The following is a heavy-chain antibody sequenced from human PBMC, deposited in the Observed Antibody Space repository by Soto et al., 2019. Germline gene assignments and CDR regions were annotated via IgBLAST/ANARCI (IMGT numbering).Heavy chain of an antibody. D-gene: IGHD2-2*01. CDR1: GFTFSNYV. V-gene: IGHV3-30*18. CDR3: AKVQYQLIRRCYGLDV. Sequence: GGSLRLSCAASGFTFSNYVMHWVRQAPGKGLEWVAVISYDGSNKYYADSVRGRFTISRDNSKNTLFLQMNSLRPEDTAVYYCAKVQYQLIRRCYGLDVWGQGTTVTVSS. CDR2: ISYDGSNK. J-gene: IGHJ6*02.